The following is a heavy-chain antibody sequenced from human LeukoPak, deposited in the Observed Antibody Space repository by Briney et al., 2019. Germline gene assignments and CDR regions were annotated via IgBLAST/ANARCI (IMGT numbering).Heavy chain of an antibody. CDR3: ARDGGYDSSGYYYYYYYYMDV. CDR1: GYSISSGYY. J-gene: IGHJ6*03. Sequence: SETLSLTCTVSGYSISSGYYWGWIRQPPGKGLEWIGSIYHSGSTYYNPSLKSRVTISVDTSKNQFSLKVTSVTAADTAVYYCARDGGYDSSGYYYYYYYYMDVWGKGTTVTTSS. CDR2: IYHSGST. V-gene: IGHV4-38-2*02. D-gene: IGHD3-22*01.